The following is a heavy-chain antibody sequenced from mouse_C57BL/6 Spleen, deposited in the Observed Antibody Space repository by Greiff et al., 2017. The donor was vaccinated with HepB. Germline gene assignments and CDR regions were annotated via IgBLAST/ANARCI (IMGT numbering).Heavy chain of an antibody. J-gene: IGHJ2*01. CDR3: ARSLTGYYFDY. CDR2: IYPGSGST. D-gene: IGHD4-1*01. CDR1: GYTFTSYW. V-gene: IGHV1-55*01. Sequence: QVHVKQPGAELVKPGASVKMSCKASGYTFTSYWITWVKQRPGQGLEWIGDIYPGSGSTNYNEKFKSKATLTVDTSSSTAYMQLSSLTSEDSAVYYCARSLTGYYFDYWGQGTTLTVSS.